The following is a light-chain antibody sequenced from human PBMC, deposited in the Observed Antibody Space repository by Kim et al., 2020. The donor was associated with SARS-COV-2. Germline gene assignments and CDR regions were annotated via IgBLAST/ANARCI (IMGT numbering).Light chain of an antibody. V-gene: IGKV1-5*03. CDR2: NAS. Sequence: DIQMTQSPATLSASVGDRVNITCRASQSIVGWLAWYQQKPGKAPTLVIYNASSLESGVPSRFSGSGSGTEFTLTISSLHPDDLGADYCHQYSNYPLTFGGGTKVDIK. CDR1: QSIVGW. CDR3: HQYSNYPLT. J-gene: IGKJ4*01.